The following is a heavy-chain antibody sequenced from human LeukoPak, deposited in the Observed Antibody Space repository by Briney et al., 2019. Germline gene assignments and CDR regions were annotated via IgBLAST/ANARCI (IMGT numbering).Heavy chain of an antibody. D-gene: IGHD3-3*01. CDR2: ISSSSSNI. Sequence: GGSLRLSCAASGFTFSRYSMNWVRQAPGKGLEWVSTISSSSSNIYYADSVKGRFTISRDNAKKSLYLQMNSLRVEDTAVYYCARGADFWSGYSRGYYMDVWGKGTTVTVSS. CDR3: ARGADFWSGYSRGYYMDV. J-gene: IGHJ6*03. CDR1: GFTFSRYS. V-gene: IGHV3-21*01.